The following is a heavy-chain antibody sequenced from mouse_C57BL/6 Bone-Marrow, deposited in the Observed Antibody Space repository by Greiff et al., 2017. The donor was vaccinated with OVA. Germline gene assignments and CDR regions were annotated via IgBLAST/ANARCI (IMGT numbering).Heavy chain of an antibody. CDR3: ARGGNRPYAMDY. V-gene: IGHV1-55*01. CDR2: IYPGSGST. D-gene: IGHD2-1*01. J-gene: IGHJ4*01. CDR1: GYTFTSYW. Sequence: QVQLQQSGAELVKPGASVKMSCKASGYTFTSYWITWVKQRPGQGLEWIGDIYPGSGSTNYNEKFKSKATLTVDTSSSTAYMQLSSLTSEDSAVYYCARGGNRPYAMDYWGQGTSVTVSS.